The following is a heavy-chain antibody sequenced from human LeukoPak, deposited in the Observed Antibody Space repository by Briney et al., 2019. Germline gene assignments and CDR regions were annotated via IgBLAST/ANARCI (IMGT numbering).Heavy chain of an antibody. Sequence: KSSETLSLTCTVSGGSITSGGFCWSWVRQHPGKGLEWMGHIYYTGSTYYNPSLKSRVTISVDTSKNQFSLKLSSVTAADTAVYYCARHPTGASYYDFDVVRSVRLPRWGQGTLVTVSS. CDR3: ARHPTGASYYDFDVVRSVRLPR. J-gene: IGHJ4*02. CDR2: IYYTGST. V-gene: IGHV4-39*01. CDR1: GGSITSGGFC. D-gene: IGHD3-3*01.